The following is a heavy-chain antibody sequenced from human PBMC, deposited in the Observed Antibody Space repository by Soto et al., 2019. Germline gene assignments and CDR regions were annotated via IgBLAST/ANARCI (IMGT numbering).Heavy chain of an antibody. Sequence: YWGWLRQPPGKGLEWIGSIYHSGSTYYNPSLKSRVTISVDTYMNQFSLKLSSVTAADTAVYYCARDVECNDFWRGYPRRNYYYYYGMDVWGQGTTVTVSS. V-gene: IGHV4-38-2*02. CDR2: IYHSGST. CDR3: ARDVECNDFWRGYPRRNYYYYYGMDV. J-gene: IGHJ6*02. CDR1: Y. D-gene: IGHD3-3*01.